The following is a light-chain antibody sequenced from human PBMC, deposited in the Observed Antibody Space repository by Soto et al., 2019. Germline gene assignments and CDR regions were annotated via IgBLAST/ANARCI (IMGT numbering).Light chain of an antibody. CDR3: QQYNNWSGT. CDR1: QSVSSN. V-gene: IGKV3-15*01. CDR2: GAS. J-gene: IGKJ1*01. Sequence: EIVMTQSPATLSVSPGERATLSCRASQSVSSNLAWYQQKPGQAPRLLIYGASTRATSIPARFSGSGSGTEFTLTISSLQSEDFAVYYCQQYNNWSGTFGQGTKVEIK.